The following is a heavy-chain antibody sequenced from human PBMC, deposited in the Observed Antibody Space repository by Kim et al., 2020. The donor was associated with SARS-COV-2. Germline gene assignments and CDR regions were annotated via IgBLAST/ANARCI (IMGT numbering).Heavy chain of an antibody. CDR3: ARGYGDYGY. V-gene: IGHV3-11*05. D-gene: IGHD4-17*01. CDR2: ISGGERRNT. CDR1: GFTFNDFY. Sequence: GGSLRLSCTASGFTFNDFYMSWIRQAPGKGLEWVSYISGGERRNTNYADSVKGRSTISRDTAKNSLYLEMNSLRADDTAVYYCARGYGDYGYWGQGTL. J-gene: IGHJ4*02.